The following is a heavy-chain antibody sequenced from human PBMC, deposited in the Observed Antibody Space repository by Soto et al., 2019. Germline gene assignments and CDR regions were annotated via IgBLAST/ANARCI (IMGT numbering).Heavy chain of an antibody. CDR1: GFTFSSYG. J-gene: IGHJ5*02. D-gene: IGHD3-9*01. CDR2: IWYDGSNK. Sequence: PGGSLRLSCAASGFTFSSYGMHWVRQAPGKGLEWVAVIWYDGSNKYYADSVKGRFTISRDNSKNTLYLQMNSLRAEDTAVYYCAREAATYYVFLTGYFPPTSFDPWGQGTLVTVSS. V-gene: IGHV3-33*01. CDR3: AREAATYYVFLTGYFPPTSFDP.